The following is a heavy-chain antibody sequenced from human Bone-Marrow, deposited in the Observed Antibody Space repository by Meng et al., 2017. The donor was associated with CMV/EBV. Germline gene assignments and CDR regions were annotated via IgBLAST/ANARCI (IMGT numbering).Heavy chain of an antibody. CDR1: GFTFSSYS. CDR3: VRDEYYYYGMDV. CDR2: ISSSSSYI. Sequence: GESLKISCVASGFTFSSYSLNWVRQGPGKGLEWVSSISSSSSYIYYADSVRGRFTISRDNAKNSLYLQLNSLRAEDTAVYYCVRDEYYYYGMDVWGQGTTVTVSS. J-gene: IGHJ6*02. V-gene: IGHV3-21*01.